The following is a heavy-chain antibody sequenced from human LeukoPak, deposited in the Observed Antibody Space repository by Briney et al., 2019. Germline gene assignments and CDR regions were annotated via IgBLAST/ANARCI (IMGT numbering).Heavy chain of an antibody. CDR2: ISSSSSYI. CDR3: ARDSSGIFFSNADY. Sequence: PGGSLRLSCAASGFTFSSYSMNWVRQAPGKGLEWVSSISSSSSYIYYADSVKGRFTISRDNAKNSLYLQMSSLRAEDTAVYYCARDSSGIFFSNADYWGQGTLVTVSS. CDR1: GFTFSSYS. V-gene: IGHV3-21*01. D-gene: IGHD3-10*01. J-gene: IGHJ4*02.